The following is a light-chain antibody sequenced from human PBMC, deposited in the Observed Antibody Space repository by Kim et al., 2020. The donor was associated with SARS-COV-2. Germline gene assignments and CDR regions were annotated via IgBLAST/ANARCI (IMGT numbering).Light chain of an antibody. Sequence: EIVLTQSPVTVSLSPGERATLSCRASQSVSNYLAWYQQKPGQPPRLLIYDTSNRATGIPARFTGSGSGTDFTLTISSLEPEDFAVYYCQHRRTFGQGTKVDIK. V-gene: IGKV3-11*01. CDR3: QHRRT. CDR1: QSVSNY. CDR2: DTS. J-gene: IGKJ1*01.